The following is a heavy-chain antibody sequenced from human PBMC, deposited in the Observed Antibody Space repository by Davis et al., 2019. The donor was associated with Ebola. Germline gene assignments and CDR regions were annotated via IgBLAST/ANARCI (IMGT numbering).Heavy chain of an antibody. D-gene: IGHD6-19*01. CDR3: ARATAVAGSYFDY. CDR1: GYTLTELS. J-gene: IGHJ4*02. CDR2: ISADNGNT. Sequence: ASVKVSCKVSGYTLTELSMHWVRQAPGQGLEWMGWISADNGNTNYAQKLQGRVTMTTDTSTSTAYMELRSLRSDDTAVYYCARATAVAGSYFDYWGQGTLVTVSS. V-gene: IGHV1-18*01.